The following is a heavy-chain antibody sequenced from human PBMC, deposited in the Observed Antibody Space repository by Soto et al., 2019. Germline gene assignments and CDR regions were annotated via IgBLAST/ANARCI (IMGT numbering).Heavy chain of an antibody. D-gene: IGHD5-12*01. CDR2: IYHSGNT. CDR1: GGSISTDNW. V-gene: IGHV4-4*02. Sequence: VQLMESGPGLVKPSGTLSLTCAVSGGSISTDNWWSWVRQPPGKGLEWVGEIYHSGNTNYNPSLKSRLTISIDKSKDQFSLDVTFVTAADTAVYYCARGGRWLFDYWGQGALVTVSS. CDR3: ARGGRWLFDY. J-gene: IGHJ4*02.